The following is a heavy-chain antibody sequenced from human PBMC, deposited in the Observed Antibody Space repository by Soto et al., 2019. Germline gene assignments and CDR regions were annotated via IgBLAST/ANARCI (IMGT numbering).Heavy chain of an antibody. V-gene: IGHV2-5*02. D-gene: IGHD2-21*02. Sequence: QITLKESGPSLVKPTQTLTLTCTFSGFSLSTGGVGVGWIRQPPGKALEWLALIYWDDDKRYSPSLRSRLTVTKDTSKNQVVLTMTNMDPVDTATYSCAHSRCGGDCLQSYSSHYYYGMDVCGQGTTVTVSS. CDR1: GFSLSTGGVG. CDR2: IYWDDDK. J-gene: IGHJ6*02. CDR3: AHSRCGGDCLQSYSSHYYYGMDV.